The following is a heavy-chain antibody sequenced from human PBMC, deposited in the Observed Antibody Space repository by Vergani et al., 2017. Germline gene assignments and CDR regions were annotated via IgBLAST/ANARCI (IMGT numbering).Heavy chain of an antibody. V-gene: IGHV3-23*01. J-gene: IGHJ4*02. CDR2: ISSDGGST. Sequence: EVHLLESGGGLVQSGGSLRLSCAASGFTFSNSAVSWVRQAPGRGLAWVSSISSDGGSTYYADSVKGRFTISRDNSKNTLSLQMNSLRPEDTAVYYCAKEGGGYCSGGTCYPEYWGQGTLVIVSS. CDR3: AKEGGGYCSGGTCYPEY. D-gene: IGHD2-15*01. CDR1: GFTFSNSA.